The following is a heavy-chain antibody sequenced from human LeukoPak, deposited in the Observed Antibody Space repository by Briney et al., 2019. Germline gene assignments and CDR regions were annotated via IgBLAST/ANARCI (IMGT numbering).Heavy chain of an antibody. V-gene: IGHV1-69*13. Sequence: SVKVSCKASGGTFSSYAISWVRQAPGQGLEWMGGIIPIFGTANYAQKFQGRVTITADESTSTAYMELSSLRSEDTAVYYCARGIWSRTVSSYYFDYWGQGTLVTVSS. CDR2: IIPIFGTA. CDR3: ARGIWSRTVSSYYFDY. CDR1: GGTFSSYA. J-gene: IGHJ4*02. D-gene: IGHD3-3*01.